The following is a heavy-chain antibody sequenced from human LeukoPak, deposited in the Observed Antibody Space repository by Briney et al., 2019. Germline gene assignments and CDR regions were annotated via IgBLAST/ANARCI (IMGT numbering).Heavy chain of an antibody. D-gene: IGHD5-12*01. J-gene: IGHJ4*02. CDR3: ARDPGYSGYVGFDY. V-gene: IGHV3-30*02. Sequence: GGSLRLSCAASGFTFSSYGMHWVRQAPGKGLEWVAFIRYDGSNKYYADSVKGRFTISRDNSKNTVYLQMNSLRAEDTAVYYCARDPGYSGYVGFDYWGQGTLVTVSS. CDR2: IRYDGSNK. CDR1: GFTFSSYG.